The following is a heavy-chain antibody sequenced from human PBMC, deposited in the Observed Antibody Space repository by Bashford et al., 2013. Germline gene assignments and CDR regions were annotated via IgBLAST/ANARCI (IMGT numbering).Heavy chain of an antibody. Sequence: SVKVSCKASGGTLNNYAINWLRQAPGQGLEWMGGIISQFGTTNYAPRFQGRITISADTSISTAYMELSRLRSDDTAVYYCARARDIVVVVAATHFDYWGQGTLVTVSS. CDR2: IISQFGTT. D-gene: IGHD2-15*01. CDR1: GGTLNNYA. V-gene: IGHV1-69*06. CDR3: ARARDIVVVVAATHFDY. J-gene: IGHJ4*02.